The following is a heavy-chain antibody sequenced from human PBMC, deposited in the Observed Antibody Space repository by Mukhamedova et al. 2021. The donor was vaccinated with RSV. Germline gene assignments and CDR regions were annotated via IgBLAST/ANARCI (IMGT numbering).Heavy chain of an antibody. D-gene: IGHD3-16*01. CDR3: AKDGGRGGYFDY. J-gene: IGHJ4*02. V-gene: IGHV3-30*02. CDR2: IRYDGSNK. Sequence: GKGLEWVAFIRYDGSNKYYADSVKGRFTISRDNSKNTLYLQMNSLRAEDTAVYYCAKDGGRGGYFDYWGQGTLVTVSS.